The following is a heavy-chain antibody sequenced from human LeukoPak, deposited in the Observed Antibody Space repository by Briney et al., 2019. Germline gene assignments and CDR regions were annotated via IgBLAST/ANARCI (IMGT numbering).Heavy chain of an antibody. J-gene: IGHJ4*02. V-gene: IGHV1-3*01. D-gene: IGHD6-6*01. Sequence: KFQGRVTITRDTSASTAYMELSSLRPEDTAVYYCAREAGFSSSAGYYFDNWGQGTLVTVSS. CDR3: AREAGFSSSAGYYFDN.